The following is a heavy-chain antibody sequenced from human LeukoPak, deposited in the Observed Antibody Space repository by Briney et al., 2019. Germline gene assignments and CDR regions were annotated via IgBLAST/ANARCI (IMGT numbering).Heavy chain of an antibody. Sequence: GSLRLSCAASGFTFSSYWMHWVRQAPGKGLVWVSRINSDGSSTSYADSVKGRFTISRDNSKNTLYVQMNSLRPDDTAVYYCAKDSSDYYFDYWGQGTLVTVSS. J-gene: IGHJ4*02. D-gene: IGHD3-22*01. CDR1: GFTFSSYW. V-gene: IGHV3-74*01. CDR2: INSDGSST. CDR3: AKDSSDYYFDY.